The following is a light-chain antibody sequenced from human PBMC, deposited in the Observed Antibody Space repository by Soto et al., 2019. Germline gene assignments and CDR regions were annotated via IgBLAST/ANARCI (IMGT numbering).Light chain of an antibody. CDR3: QQSYSSPPEYT. V-gene: IGKV1-39*01. Sequence: DMQMTQSPSSLSASIGDRVTITCRASQSIITYLNWYQQKSGNAPKLLIHGASNLESGVPSRFSGSGSGTDFTLTISGLQPEDFAIYNCQQSYSSPPEYTFGQGTKLEIK. CDR2: GAS. J-gene: IGKJ2*01. CDR1: QSIITY.